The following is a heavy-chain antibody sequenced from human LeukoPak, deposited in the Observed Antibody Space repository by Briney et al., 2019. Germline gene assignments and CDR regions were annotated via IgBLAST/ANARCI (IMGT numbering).Heavy chain of an antibody. CDR2: INPNSGNT. V-gene: IGHV1-8*02. J-gene: IGHJ4*02. CDR3: ACLTTVTPTH. CDR1: GYSFTGNY. Sequence: GASVNVSCKASGYSFTGNYMHWVRQAAGQGLEWMGWINPNSGNTGYAQKFQGRVTMTRNTSISTAYMELSSLRSEDTAVYYCACLTTVTPTHWGQGTLVTVSS. D-gene: IGHD4-17*01.